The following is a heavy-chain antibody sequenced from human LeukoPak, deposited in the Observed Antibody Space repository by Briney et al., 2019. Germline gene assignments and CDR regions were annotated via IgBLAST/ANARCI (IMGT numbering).Heavy chain of an antibody. CDR3: AKQASSHLEAYFDY. CDR2: ISHSGGST. V-gene: IGHV3-23*01. Sequence: GGSLRLSCAASGFTFSSYAMSWVRQAPGKGLEWVSAISHSGGSTYYADSVKGRFTVSRDNSKNTLYLQMNSLRAENTAVYYCAKQASSHLEAYFDYWGQGTLVTVSS. D-gene: IGHD6-13*01. CDR1: GFTFSSYA. J-gene: IGHJ4*02.